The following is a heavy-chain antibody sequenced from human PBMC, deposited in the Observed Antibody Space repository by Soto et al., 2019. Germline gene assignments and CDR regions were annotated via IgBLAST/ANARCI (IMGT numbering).Heavy chain of an antibody. Sequence: EVQLLESGGDLVQPGGSLRLSCAASGLIFSDYAMSWVRQAPGKGLECVACISGSGGNTFYADSVKGRFTISRDNSKNTLSLHMNSLRVDDTAVYFCAKDRFGIVGPVDYWGQGTQVTVSS. D-gene: IGHD1-26*01. V-gene: IGHV3-23*01. CDR2: ISGSGGNT. CDR3: AKDRFGIVGPVDY. CDR1: GLIFSDYA. J-gene: IGHJ4*02.